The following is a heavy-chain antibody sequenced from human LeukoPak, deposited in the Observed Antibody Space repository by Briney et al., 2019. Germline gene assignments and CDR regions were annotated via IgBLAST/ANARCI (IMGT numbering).Heavy chain of an antibody. J-gene: IGHJ3*02. CDR1: RFSFSTYP. V-gene: IGHV3-23*01. CDR2: ISASGDVT. D-gene: IGHD1-26*01. Sequence: GGSLRLSCAASRFSFSTYPMGWVRRAPGKGLEWVSGISASGDVTFHADPVKGRFTISRDNSRNTLYLQMNSLRAEDTAEYYCAKSLLTTASGTGRAFDIWGQGTMVTVSA. CDR3: AKSLLTTASGTGRAFDI.